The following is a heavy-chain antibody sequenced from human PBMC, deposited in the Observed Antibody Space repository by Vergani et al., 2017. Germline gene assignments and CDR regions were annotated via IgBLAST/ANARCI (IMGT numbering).Heavy chain of an antibody. V-gene: IGHV3-30*18. CDR3: AKEKAVAKEVGSCYYLDY. CDR2: ISYDGSNK. J-gene: IGHJ4*02. CDR1: GFTFSSYG. Sequence: QVQLVESGGGVVQPGRSLRLSCAASGFTFSSYGMHWVRQAPGKGLEWVAVISYDGSNKYYADSVKGRFTISRDNSKNTLYLQMNSLRAEDTAVYYCAKEKAVAKEVGSCYYLDYWGQGTLVTVSS. D-gene: IGHD2-15*01.